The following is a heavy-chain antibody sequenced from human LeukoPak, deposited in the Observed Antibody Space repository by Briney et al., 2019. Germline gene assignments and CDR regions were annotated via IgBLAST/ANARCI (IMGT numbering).Heavy chain of an antibody. V-gene: IGHV4-38-2*01. J-gene: IGHJ6*03. CDR2: MYPTLYHVGST. Sequence: SSETLSLTCAVSGGSISSNFYWGWIRQSPGKGLEWIATMYPTLYHVGSTFYSPSLKSRVTISVDTSKNQFSLKLSSVTAADTAVYYCATCIGGDCSPHGDYYYYYMDVWGKGTTVTVSS. CDR1: GGSISSNFY. CDR3: ATCIGGDCSPHGDYYYYYMDV. D-gene: IGHD2-21*02.